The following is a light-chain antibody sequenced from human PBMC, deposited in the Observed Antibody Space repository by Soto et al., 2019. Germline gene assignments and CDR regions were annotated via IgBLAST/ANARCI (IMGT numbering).Light chain of an antibody. V-gene: IGLV1-44*01. Sequence: QSVLTQTPSASGTPGQRVTISCSGSSSNIGSNTVNWYQQLPGTAPKLLIYSNNQRPSGVPDRFSGSKSGTSASLAISGLQSEYEADYYCAAWDDSLNGSVVFGGGTKLTVL. CDR2: SNN. J-gene: IGLJ2*01. CDR3: AAWDDSLNGSVV. CDR1: SSNIGSNT.